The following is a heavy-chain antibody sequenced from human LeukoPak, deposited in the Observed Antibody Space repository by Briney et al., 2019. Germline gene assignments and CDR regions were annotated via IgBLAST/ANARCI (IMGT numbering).Heavy chain of an antibody. CDR3: ARDCRSVSCYSVDY. CDR2: IIPTLGIA. CDR1: GGTFGSYA. D-gene: IGHD2-15*01. V-gene: IGHV1-69*04. J-gene: IGHJ4*02. Sequence: SVKVSCKASGGTFGSYAIRWVRQAPGQGLEWMGRIIPTLGIANYAQKFQGRVSITADTFTSTSYMELSSLRSEDTAVFYCARDCRSVSCYSVDYWGQGTLVTVSS.